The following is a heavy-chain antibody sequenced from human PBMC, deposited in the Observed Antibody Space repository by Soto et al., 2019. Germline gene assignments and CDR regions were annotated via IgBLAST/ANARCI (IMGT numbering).Heavy chain of an antibody. CDR3: SKNGCSYPACSPYYYYVYV. CDR1: GFRLSDSA. J-gene: IGHJ6*03. V-gene: IGHV3-23*01. CDR2: LTVTGDSA. D-gene: IGHD2-15*01. Sequence: EVQLLESGGGLVQPGGSLRLSCAASGFRLSDSAVSWVRQAPGKGLEWVSSLTVTGDSAFYSDSVKGRFTISRDISKSILYLQMNSLRAEYTAVYYCSKNGCSYPACSPYYYYVYVWGRGTTVTVSS.